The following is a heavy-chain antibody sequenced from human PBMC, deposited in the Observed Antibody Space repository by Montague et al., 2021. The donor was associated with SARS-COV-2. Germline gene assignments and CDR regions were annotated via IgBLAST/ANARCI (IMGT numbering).Heavy chain of an antibody. V-gene: IGHV4-39*01. CDR3: ARSSSACFVY. J-gene: IGHJ4*02. Sequence: SETLSLTCSVSGGSISSTSFFWAWIPQPPGKGLEWFGCIYSSPTTYYNPSLKSRVSISGYTSRNQLSVSLISVTAADTAVYYCARSSSACFVYWGQGTLVTVSS. CDR2: IYSSPTT. CDR1: GGSISSTSFF. D-gene: IGHD6-19*01.